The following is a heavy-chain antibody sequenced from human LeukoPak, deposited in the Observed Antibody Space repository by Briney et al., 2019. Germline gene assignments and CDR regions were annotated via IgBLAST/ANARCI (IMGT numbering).Heavy chain of an antibody. CDR1: GGSISSYY. CDR2: IYTSGST. Sequence: SEILSLTCTVSGGSISSYYWSWIRQPAGKGLEWIGRIYTSGSTNYNPSLKSRVTMSVDTSKNQFSLKLSSVTAADTAVYYCARDYYDTSGEGMDVWGQGTTVTVSS. D-gene: IGHD3-22*01. J-gene: IGHJ6*02. V-gene: IGHV4-4*07. CDR3: ARDYYDTSGEGMDV.